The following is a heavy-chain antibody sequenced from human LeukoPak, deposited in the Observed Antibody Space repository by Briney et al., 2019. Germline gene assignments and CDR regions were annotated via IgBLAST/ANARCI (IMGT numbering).Heavy chain of an antibody. CDR1: GFTFSSYS. CDR2: ISSSSSYI. V-gene: IGHV3-21*01. CDR3: ARDLGGEYYGDYVLGYYYYGMDV. J-gene: IGHJ6*04. Sequence: PGGSLRLSCAASGFTFSSYSMNWVRQAPGKGLEWVSSISSSSSYIYYADSVKGRFTISRDNAKNSLYLQMNSLRAEDTAVYYCARDLGGEYYGDYVLGYYYYGMDVWGKGTTVTVSS. D-gene: IGHD4-17*01.